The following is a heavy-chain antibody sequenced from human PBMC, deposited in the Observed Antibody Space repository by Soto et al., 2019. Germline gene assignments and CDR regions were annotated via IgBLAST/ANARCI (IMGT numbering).Heavy chain of an antibody. Sequence: PAETLCVTCDVSGASITTYYWSWIRQAPGKGLEWIGNVYHTGTTDYNSSLKSRVTISVDTSKDQFSLNMNSVTAADTAVYYCARRLFGSGWTLDSWGQGALVTVSS. CDR1: GASITTYY. J-gene: IGHJ4*02. CDR3: ARRLFGSGWTLDS. D-gene: IGHD6-19*01. CDR2: VYHTGTT. V-gene: IGHV4-59*01.